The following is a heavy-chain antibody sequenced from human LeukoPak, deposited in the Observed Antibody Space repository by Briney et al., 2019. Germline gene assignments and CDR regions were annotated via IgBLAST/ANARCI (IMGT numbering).Heavy chain of an antibody. J-gene: IGHJ4*02. CDR1: GFVFSTYG. CDR2: IWYDGGIK. Sequence: AGGSLRLSCEASGFVFSTYGMHWVRQAPGRGPEWVAVIWYDGGIKYYVDSVKGRFTISRDNSKNTLYLQMNSLRVEDTGIYYCVRAVGPYDYWGQGSLVTVSA. V-gene: IGHV3-33*01. D-gene: IGHD1-26*01. CDR3: VRAVGPYDY.